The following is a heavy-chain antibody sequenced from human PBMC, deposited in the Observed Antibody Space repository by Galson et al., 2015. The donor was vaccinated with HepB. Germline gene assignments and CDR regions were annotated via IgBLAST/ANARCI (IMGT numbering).Heavy chain of an antibody. J-gene: IGHJ4*02. V-gene: IGHV3-30*18. CDR3: AKDRLQDGYNLG. CDR1: GFTFSSYG. D-gene: IGHD5-24*01. Sequence: SLRLSCAASGFTFSSYGMHWVRQAPGKGLEWVAVISYDGSNKYYADSVKGRFTISRDNSKNTLYLQMNSLRAEDTAVYYCAKDRLQDGYNLGWGQGTLVTVSS. CDR2: ISYDGSNK.